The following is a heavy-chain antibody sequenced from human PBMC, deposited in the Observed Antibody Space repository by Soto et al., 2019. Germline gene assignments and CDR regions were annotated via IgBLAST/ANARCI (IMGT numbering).Heavy chain of an antibody. CDR2: IIPIFGTA. D-gene: IGHD3-16*01. V-gene: IGHV1-69*12. CDR3: AGSMGDDDYYYDGMDV. J-gene: IGHJ6*02. CDR1: GGTFSSYA. Sequence: QVQLVQSGAEVKKPGSSVKVSCKASGGTFSSYAISWVRQAPGQGLEWMGGIIPIFGTANYAQKFQGRVTITADESTSQAYMELSSLRSEDTAVYYCAGSMGDDDYYYDGMDVWGQGTTVTVSS.